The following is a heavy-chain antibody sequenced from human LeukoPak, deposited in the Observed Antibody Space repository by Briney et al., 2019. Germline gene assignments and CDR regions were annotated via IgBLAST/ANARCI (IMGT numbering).Heavy chain of an antibody. J-gene: IGHJ4*02. CDR1: GLTLSHFE. D-gene: IGHD3-3*01. Sequence: GGSLRLSCTASGLTLSHFEMNWVRQTPGKGLQWVAHITDDGRTIYYADPVKGRFTISRDDTKNSLHLQMNTLSAEDSGLYYCEILDAGIQFDSWGPGTLVTVSS. V-gene: IGHV3-48*03. CDR3: EILDAGIQFDS. CDR2: ITDDGRTI.